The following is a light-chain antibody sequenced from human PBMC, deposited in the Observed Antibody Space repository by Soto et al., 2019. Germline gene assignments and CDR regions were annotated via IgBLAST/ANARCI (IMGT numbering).Light chain of an antibody. CDR3: QQYGSSPRT. Sequence: TQSPGTLPLSPGERAPLSCRASQSVSSSYLALYQQKPGQAPRLLIYGASSRATGNPDRFSGSGSGTDFTLTISRLEPEDFAVYYCQQYGSSPRTFGQGTKV. CDR2: GAS. CDR1: QSVSSSY. J-gene: IGKJ1*01. V-gene: IGKV3-20*01.